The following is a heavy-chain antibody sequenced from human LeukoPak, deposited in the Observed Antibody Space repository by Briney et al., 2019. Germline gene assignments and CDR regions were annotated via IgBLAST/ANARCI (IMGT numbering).Heavy chain of an antibody. CDR3: ARNIPVTRWGY. D-gene: IGHD2-21*01. Sequence: GGSLRLSCAASGFTFSHYGMHWVRQIPGKGLEWVAFIQYDAINEYYADSVKGRFTISRDNSKNTVYLQMNSLRAEDTAVYYCARNIPVTRWGYWGQGTLVTVSS. CDR2: IQYDAINE. CDR1: GFTFSHYG. J-gene: IGHJ4*02. V-gene: IGHV3-30*02.